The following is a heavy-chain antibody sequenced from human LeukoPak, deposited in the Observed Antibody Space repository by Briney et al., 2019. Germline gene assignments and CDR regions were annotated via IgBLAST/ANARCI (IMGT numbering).Heavy chain of an antibody. D-gene: IGHD1-26*01. CDR2: ISSNGDST. V-gene: IGHV3-64*01. Sequence: PGGSLRLSCAASGFTFSSYAMHWVRQAPGKGLEYVSSISSNGDSTYYANSVKGRFTISRDNSKNTLYLQMGSLRAEDTAVYYCAREAGGSYNYYYGMDVWGQGTTVTVSS. CDR1: GFTFSSYA. J-gene: IGHJ6*02. CDR3: AREAGGSYNYYYGMDV.